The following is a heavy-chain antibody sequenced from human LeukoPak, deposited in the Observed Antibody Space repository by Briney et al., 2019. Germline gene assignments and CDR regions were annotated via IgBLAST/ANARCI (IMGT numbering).Heavy chain of an antibody. J-gene: IGHJ5*02. CDR1: GGSISSSSYY. D-gene: IGHD6-19*01. Sequence: PSETLSLTCTVSGGSISSSSYYWGWIRQPPGKGLEWIGSIYYSGSTYYNPSLKSRVIISVDTSKNQFSLKLSSVTAADTAVYYCARETVAGMVNWFDPWGQGTLVTVSS. CDR2: IYYSGST. CDR3: ARETVAGMVNWFDP. V-gene: IGHV4-39*07.